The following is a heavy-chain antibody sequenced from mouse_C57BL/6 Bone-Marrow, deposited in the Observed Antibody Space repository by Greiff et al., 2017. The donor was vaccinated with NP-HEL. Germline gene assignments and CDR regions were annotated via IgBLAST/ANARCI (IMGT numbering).Heavy chain of an antibody. V-gene: IGHV1-82*01. Sequence: QVQLKESGPELVKPGASVKISCKASGYAFSSSWLNWVKQRPGKGLGWIGRIYPGDGDTTDNGKFKGKATLTADKSSSTAYMQLSSLTSEDSAVYFCARSSDYEPWFAYWGQGTLVTVSA. CDR2: IYPGDGDT. D-gene: IGHD2-3*01. J-gene: IGHJ3*01. CDR3: ARSSDYEPWFAY. CDR1: GYAFSSSW.